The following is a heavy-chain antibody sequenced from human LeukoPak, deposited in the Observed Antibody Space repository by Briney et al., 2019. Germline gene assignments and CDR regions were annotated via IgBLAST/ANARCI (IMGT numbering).Heavy chain of an antibody. V-gene: IGHV1-18*01. CDR2: ISAYNGNT. CDR1: GYTFTSYG. Sequence: GASVKVSCKASGYTFTSYGISWVRQAPGQGLEWMGWISAYNGNTNYAQKLQGRVTMTTDTSTSTAYMELRSLRSDDTAVYYCARDPGRITIFGVVIRTSVRAFDIWGQGTMVTVSS. D-gene: IGHD3-3*01. J-gene: IGHJ3*02. CDR3: ARDPGRITIFGVVIRTSVRAFDI.